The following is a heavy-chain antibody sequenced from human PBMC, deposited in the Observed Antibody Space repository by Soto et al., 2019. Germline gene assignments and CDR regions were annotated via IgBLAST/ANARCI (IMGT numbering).Heavy chain of an antibody. V-gene: IGHV3-30-3*01. CDR1: GFTFSSYA. CDR2: ISYDGSNK. CDR3: AREEWSDYNYGMDV. J-gene: IGHJ6*02. Sequence: GGSLRLSCAASGFTFSSYAMHWVRQAPGKGLEWVAVISYDGSNKYYADSVKGRFTISRDNSKNTLYLQMNSLRAEDTAVYYCAREEWSDYNYGMDVWGQGTTVTVSS. D-gene: IGHD3-3*01.